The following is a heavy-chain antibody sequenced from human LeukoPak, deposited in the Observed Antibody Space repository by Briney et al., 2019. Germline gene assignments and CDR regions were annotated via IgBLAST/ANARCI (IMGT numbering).Heavy chain of an antibody. CDR1: GYTFTSYG. J-gene: IGHJ6*02. CDR2: INAGNGNT. CDR3: AREYCGGDCYSQYYYYGMDV. Sequence: ASVKVSCKASGYTFTSYGISWVRQAPGQRLEWMGWINAGNGNTKYSQKFQGRVTITRDTSASTAYMELSSLRSEDTAVYYCAREYCGGDCYSQYYYYGMDVWGQGTTVTVSS. D-gene: IGHD2-21*02. V-gene: IGHV1-3*01.